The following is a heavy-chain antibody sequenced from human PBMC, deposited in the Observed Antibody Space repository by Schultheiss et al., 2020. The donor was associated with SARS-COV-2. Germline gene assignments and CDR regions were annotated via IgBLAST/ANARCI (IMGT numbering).Heavy chain of an antibody. Sequence: GGSLRLSCAASGFTFSDYYMSWIRQAPGKGLEWVSAISGSGGSTYYADSVKGRFTISRDNSKNTLYLQMNSLRAEDTAVYYCARVSNYYDSSGSFDYWGQGTLVTVSS. V-gene: IGHV3-23*01. CDR2: ISGSGGST. D-gene: IGHD3-22*01. CDR1: GFTFSDYY. CDR3: ARVSNYYDSSGSFDY. J-gene: IGHJ4*02.